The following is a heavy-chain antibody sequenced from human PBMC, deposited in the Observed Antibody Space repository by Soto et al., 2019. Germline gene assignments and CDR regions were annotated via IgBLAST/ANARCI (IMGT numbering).Heavy chain of an antibody. CDR1: GYTFTGHY. J-gene: IGHJ4*02. D-gene: IGHD1-26*01. V-gene: IGHV1-2*02. CDR3: GRGRSGQIVVFY. CDR2: IGPESGAT. Sequence: ASVKVSCKASGYTFTGHYIHWVRQAPEQGPEWMGEIGPESGATRYAQRFQGRVTMTRDMSITTVYMELNNLSTDDTAVYYCGRGRSGQIVVFYWGQGTPVTVSS.